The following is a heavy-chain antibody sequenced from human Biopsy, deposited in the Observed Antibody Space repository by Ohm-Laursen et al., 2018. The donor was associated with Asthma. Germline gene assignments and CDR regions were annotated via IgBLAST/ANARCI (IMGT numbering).Heavy chain of an antibody. J-gene: IGHJ6*02. V-gene: IGHV1-69*13. CDR1: GGTFSNFA. CDR2: IMTIFGTT. D-gene: IGHD6-19*01. Sequence: SVKVSCKAPGGTFSNFAIRWVRQAPGQGLEWLGWIMTIFGTTNYAQKVQGRVTITADESTSTAYMEVTSLRSEDTAIYYCARCQVGYSSGWSLLLKKIYYSGMDVWGQGTAVTVSS. CDR3: ARCQVGYSSGWSLLLKKIYYSGMDV.